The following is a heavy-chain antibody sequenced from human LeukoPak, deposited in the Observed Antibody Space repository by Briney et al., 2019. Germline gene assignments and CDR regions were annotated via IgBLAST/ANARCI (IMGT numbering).Heavy chain of an antibody. CDR1: GFTFSSYG. D-gene: IGHD5-18*01. CDR3: AKALTWIRLWAFDY. V-gene: IGHV3-30*18. CDR2: ISYDGSNK. J-gene: IGHJ4*02. Sequence: GGSLRLSCAASGFTFSSYGMHWVRQAPGKGLEWVAVISYDGSNKYYADSVKGRFTISRDNSKNTLYLQMNSLRAEDTAVYYCAKALTWIRLWAFDYWGQGTLVTVSS.